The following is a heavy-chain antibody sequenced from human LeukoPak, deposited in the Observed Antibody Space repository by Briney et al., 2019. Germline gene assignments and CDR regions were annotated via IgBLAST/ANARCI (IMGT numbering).Heavy chain of an antibody. Sequence: SETLSLTCIVSGGSISNYYWSWIRQPPGKGLEWIGYIYYSGSTNYNPSLKSRVTISVDTSKNRFSLKLSSVTAADTAVYYCARAGTTRGPDAFDIWGQGTMVTVSS. J-gene: IGHJ3*02. CDR1: GGSISNYY. V-gene: IGHV4-59*08. CDR2: IYYSGST. D-gene: IGHD1-7*01. CDR3: ARAGTTRGPDAFDI.